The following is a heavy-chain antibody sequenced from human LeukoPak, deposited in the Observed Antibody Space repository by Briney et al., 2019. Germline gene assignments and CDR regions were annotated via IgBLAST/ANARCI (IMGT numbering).Heavy chain of an antibody. D-gene: IGHD3-16*01. V-gene: IGHV3-7*03. CDR2: INHNGNVN. Sequence: GESLRLSCAASGFTFSNVWMSWVRQVPGKGLEWVASINHNGNVNYYVDSVKGRFTISRDNAKNSLYLQMSNLRAEDTAVYFCARGGGLDVWGQGATVTVSS. J-gene: IGHJ6*02. CDR3: ARGGGLDV. CDR1: GFTFSNVW.